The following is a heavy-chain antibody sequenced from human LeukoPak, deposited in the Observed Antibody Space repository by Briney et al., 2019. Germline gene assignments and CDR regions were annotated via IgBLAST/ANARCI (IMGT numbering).Heavy chain of an antibody. CDR2: ISSRGSYT. Sequence: PGGSLRLSCAASGFTFSDYYMTWIRQAPGKGLEWVADISSRGSYTSCAESVQGRFTISRDNAKNSIYLQMNSLTAEDTAVYYCARNMTANYYYYAMDVWGQGTTVTVSS. CDR1: GFTFSDYY. J-gene: IGHJ6*02. CDR3: ARNMTANYYYYAMDV. D-gene: IGHD2-21*02. V-gene: IGHV3-11*06.